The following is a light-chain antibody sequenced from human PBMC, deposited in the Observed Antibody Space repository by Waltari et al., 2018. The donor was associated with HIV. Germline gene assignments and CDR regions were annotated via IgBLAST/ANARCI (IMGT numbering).Light chain of an antibody. CDR2: KDS. CDR3: QSVDSSGTFRV. V-gene: IGLV3-25*03. CDR1: ALPKQY. J-gene: IGLJ3*02. Sequence: SYELTQPPSVSVSPGQTARITCSGDALPKQYAYWYQQKPGQAPVLVLYKDSERPSGFPERFSGSSSGTTVTLTISGVQAEDEADYYCQSVDSSGTFRVFGGGTKLTVL.